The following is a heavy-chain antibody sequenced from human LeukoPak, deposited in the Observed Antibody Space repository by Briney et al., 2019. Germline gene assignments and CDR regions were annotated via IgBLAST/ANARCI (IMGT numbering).Heavy chain of an antibody. J-gene: IGHJ4*02. D-gene: IGHD2-15*01. CDR3: ARGRYCSGGRCYSDFDY. CDR1: GFTFTSYW. CDR2: INSDGSTT. V-gene: IGHV3-74*03. Sequence: PGGSLRLSCAASGFTFTSYWMHWVRQAPGKGLVWVSLINSDGSTTKYADSVKGRFTMSRDNAKNTLYLEMNSLRGEDTAVYYCARGRYCSGGRCYSDFDYWGQGTLVTVFS.